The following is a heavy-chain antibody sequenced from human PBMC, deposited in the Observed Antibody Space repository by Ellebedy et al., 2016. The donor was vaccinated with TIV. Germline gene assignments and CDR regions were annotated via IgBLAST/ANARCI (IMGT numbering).Heavy chain of an antibody. V-gene: IGHV3-30*18. CDR3: AKEGAFGNWYFDL. CDR2: IADHGTVQ. Sequence: GESLKISCAASGFTFSSHGMHWVRQVPGKGPEWVAVIADHGTVQYYSDSVTGRFTSSRDNSKNALWLQMNSLRFEDTAVYFCAKEGAFGNWYFDLWGRGTLVTVSS. J-gene: IGHJ2*01. D-gene: IGHD1-14*01. CDR1: GFTFSSHG.